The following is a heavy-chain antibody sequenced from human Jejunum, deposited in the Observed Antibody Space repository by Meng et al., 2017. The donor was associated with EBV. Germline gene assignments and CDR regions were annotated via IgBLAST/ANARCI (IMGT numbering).Heavy chain of an antibody. V-gene: IGHV1-8*01. CDR1: GYTFTTNH. CDR3: ARGDGYNLY. J-gene: IGHJ4*02. Sequence: QVQLVQSGDEVKKPGASVKVSCKASGYTFTTNHINWVRQATGQGLEYMGWMSPDNGDTGYAQNFQGRLTMTRDTSISTAYMELSSLTSDDTAVYYCARGDGYNLYWGQGTLVTVSS. D-gene: IGHD5-24*01. CDR2: MSPDNGDT.